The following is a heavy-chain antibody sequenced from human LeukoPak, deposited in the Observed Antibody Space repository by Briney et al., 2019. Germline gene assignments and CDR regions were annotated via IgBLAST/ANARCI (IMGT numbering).Heavy chain of an antibody. CDR2: INHSGSS. CDR3: SSVPRWTHRYCSGGGCPVVYYYYYMDV. D-gene: IGHD2-15*01. J-gene: IGHJ6*03. Sequence: SGTLSLTCAVYGGSFSGYYWSWIRQPPGKGLEWIGEINHSGSSNYNPSLKSRVTISVVPSQNPFYLQLSYVTAADTAVYYVSSVPRWTHRYCSGGGCPVVYYYYYMDVWGKGTTVTVSS. V-gene: IGHV4-34*01. CDR1: GGSFSGYY.